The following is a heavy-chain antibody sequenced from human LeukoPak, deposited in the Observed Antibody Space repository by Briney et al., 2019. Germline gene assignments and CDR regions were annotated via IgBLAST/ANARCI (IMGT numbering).Heavy chain of an antibody. Sequence: PSETLSLTCAVYGGSFSGYYWSWIRQPPGKGLEWIGEINHSGSTNYNPSLKSRVTISVDTSKNQFSLKLSSVTAADTAVYYCARRARRSNYYDSSGSHFDYWGQGTLVTVSS. D-gene: IGHD3-22*01. V-gene: IGHV4-34*01. CDR2: INHSGST. CDR1: GGSFSGYY. J-gene: IGHJ4*02. CDR3: ARRARRSNYYDSSGSHFDY.